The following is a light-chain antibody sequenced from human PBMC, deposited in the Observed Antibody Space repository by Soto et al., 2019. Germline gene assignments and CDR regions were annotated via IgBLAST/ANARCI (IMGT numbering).Light chain of an antibody. CDR1: QSVSSSY. J-gene: IGKJ1*01. Sequence: EIVLTQSPGTLSLSPGERATLSCRASQSVSSSYLAWYQQKPGQAPRLLTYGASSRATGIPDRFSGSGSGTDFNVTISRLEPEDFAVYYCQQYGSSSWTFGQGTKVEIK. V-gene: IGKV3-20*01. CDR2: GAS. CDR3: QQYGSSSWT.